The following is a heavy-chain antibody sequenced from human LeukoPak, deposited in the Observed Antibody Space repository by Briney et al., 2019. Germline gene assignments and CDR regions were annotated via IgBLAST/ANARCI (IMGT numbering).Heavy chain of an antibody. CDR3: AKVYDSSGYYTRNYYMDV. CDR2: IWYDGSNK. J-gene: IGHJ6*03. CDR1: GFTFSSYG. Sequence: GGSLRLSCAASGFTFSSYGMHWVRQAPGKGLEWVAVIWYDGSNKYYADSVKGRFTISRDNSKNTLYLQMNSLRAEDTAVYYCAKVYDSSGYYTRNYYMDVWGKGTTVTVSS. D-gene: IGHD3-22*01. V-gene: IGHV3-33*06.